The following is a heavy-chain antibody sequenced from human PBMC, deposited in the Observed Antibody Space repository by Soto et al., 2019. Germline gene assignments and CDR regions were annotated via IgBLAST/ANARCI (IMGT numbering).Heavy chain of an antibody. J-gene: IGHJ1*01. CDR2: ISGSGGST. CDR1: GFTFSSYA. V-gene: IGHV3-23*01. D-gene: IGHD6-19*01. CDR3: AKGVPGIAVAGTGYFKY. Sequence: GGSLRLSCAASGFTFSSYAMSWVRQAPGKGLEWVSAISGSGGSTYYADSVKGRFTISRDNSKNTLYLQMNSLRAEDTAVYYCAKGVPGIAVAGTGYFKYRVQHTPVTVSS.